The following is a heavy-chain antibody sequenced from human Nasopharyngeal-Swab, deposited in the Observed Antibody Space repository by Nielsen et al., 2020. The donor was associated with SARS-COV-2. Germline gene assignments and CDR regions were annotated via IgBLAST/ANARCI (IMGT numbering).Heavy chain of an antibody. Sequence: KVSCKASGYSFTSYWIAWVRQMPGKGLEWMGIIYPGDSDTRYSPSFQGQVTISADKSINTAYLQWSSLKASDTAMYYCAWKSSGWYGSYDYWGQGTLVTVSS. CDR1: GYSFTSYW. J-gene: IGHJ4*02. V-gene: IGHV5-51*01. CDR3: AWKSSGWYGSYDY. CDR2: IYPGDSDT. D-gene: IGHD6-19*01.